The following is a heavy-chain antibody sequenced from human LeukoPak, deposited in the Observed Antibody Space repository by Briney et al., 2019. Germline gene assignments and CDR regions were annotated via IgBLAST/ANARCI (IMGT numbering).Heavy chain of an antibody. Sequence: GGSLRLSCAASGFTFSSYSMNWVRQAPGKGLEWVSYISSSSSTIYYADSVKGRFTISRDNAKNSLYLQMNSLRAEDTAVYYCARDSGGDYYYGMDVWGQGTTVTVSS. J-gene: IGHJ6*02. CDR2: ISSSSSTI. CDR3: ARDSGGDYYYGMDV. V-gene: IGHV3-48*04. CDR1: GFTFSSYS. D-gene: IGHD2-21*01.